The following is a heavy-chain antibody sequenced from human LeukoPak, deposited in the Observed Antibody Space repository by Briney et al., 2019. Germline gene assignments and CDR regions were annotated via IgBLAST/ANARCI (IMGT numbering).Heavy chain of an antibody. CDR2: IWYDGSNK. V-gene: IGHV3-33*01. CDR3: VRDVWGDRDGFFEY. J-gene: IGHJ4*02. CDR1: GFTFSSYG. Sequence: GGSPRLSCAASGFTFSSYGMHWVRQAPGKGLEWVAVIWYDGSNKYYADSVKGRFTISRDNAKNTLYLQMNSLRAEDTAVYYCVRDVWGDRDGFFEYWGQGTLVTVSS. D-gene: IGHD2-21*01.